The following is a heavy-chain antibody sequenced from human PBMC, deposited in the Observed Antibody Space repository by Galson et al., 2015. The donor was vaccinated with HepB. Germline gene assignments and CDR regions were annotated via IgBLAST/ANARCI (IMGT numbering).Heavy chain of an antibody. CDR1: GYTFTNYH. D-gene: IGHD2/OR15-2a*01. CDR2: IFAGDDTI. V-gene: IGHV1-46*01. CDR3: ARETRDTYYFDN. Sequence: SVKVSCTASGYTFTNYHFHWVRQAPGKGPEWMGTIFAGDDTIRSAQKFQGRVTLSMDSSTSTMYMEVSSLRSDDTAVYYCARETRDTYYFDNWGQGTLVTVSS. J-gene: IGHJ4*02.